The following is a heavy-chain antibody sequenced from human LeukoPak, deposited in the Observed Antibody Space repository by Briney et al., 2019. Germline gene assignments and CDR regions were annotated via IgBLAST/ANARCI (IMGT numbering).Heavy chain of an antibody. V-gene: IGHV1-8*01. CDR3: ARGLRGSGSYYNYY. CDR1: GYTFTSYD. Sequence: ASVKVPCKASGYTFTSYDINWVRQATGQGLEWMGWMNPNSGNTGYAQKFQGRVTMTRNTSISTAYMELSSLRSEDTAVYYCARGLRGSGSYYNYYWGQGTLVTVSS. CDR2: MNPNSGNT. D-gene: IGHD3-10*01. J-gene: IGHJ4*02.